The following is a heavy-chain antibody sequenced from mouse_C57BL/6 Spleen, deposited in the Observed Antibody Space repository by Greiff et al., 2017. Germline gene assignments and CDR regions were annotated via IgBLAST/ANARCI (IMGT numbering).Heavy chain of an antibody. Sequence: QVQLQQPGAELVRPGTSVKLSCKASGYTFTSYWMHWVKQRPGQGLAWIGVIDPSDSYTNYNQKFKGKATLTVDTSSSTAYMQLSSRTSEDAAVYYCARYTMGTGAYWGQGTLVTVSA. CDR3: ARYTMGTGAY. CDR2: IDPSDSYT. J-gene: IGHJ3*01. D-gene: IGHD2-14*01. V-gene: IGHV1-59*01. CDR1: GYTFTSYW.